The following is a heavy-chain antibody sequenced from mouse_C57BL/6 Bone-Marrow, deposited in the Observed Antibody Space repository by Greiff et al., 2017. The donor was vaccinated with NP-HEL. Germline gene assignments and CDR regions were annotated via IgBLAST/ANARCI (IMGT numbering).Heavy chain of an antibody. J-gene: IGHJ3*01. CDR3: ARYDYYGSSRGFAY. CDR1: GFTFTDYY. Sequence: EVKLMESGGGLVQPGGSLSLSCAASGFTFTDYYMSWVRQPPGKALEWLGFIRNKANGYTTEYSASVKGRFTISRDNSQSILYLQMNALRAEDSATYYCARYDYYGSSRGFAYWGQGTLVTVSA. D-gene: IGHD1-1*01. CDR2: IRNKANGYTT. V-gene: IGHV7-3*01.